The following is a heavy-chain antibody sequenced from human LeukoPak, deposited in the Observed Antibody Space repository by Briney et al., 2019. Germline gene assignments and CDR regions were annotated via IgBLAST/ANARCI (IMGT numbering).Heavy chain of an antibody. J-gene: IGHJ3*02. CDR2: ISGSGGST. CDR3: AKDYYDYVWGSYDAFDI. Sequence: GSLRPSCAAPGPTLSNYAMNRVRQAPGMGLEWVPAISGSGGSTYYADSVKGRFTISRDNSKNTLYLQMNSLRAEDTAVYYCAKDYYDYVWGSYDAFDIWGQGTMVTVS. V-gene: IGHV3-23*01. D-gene: IGHD3-16*01. CDR1: GPTLSNYA.